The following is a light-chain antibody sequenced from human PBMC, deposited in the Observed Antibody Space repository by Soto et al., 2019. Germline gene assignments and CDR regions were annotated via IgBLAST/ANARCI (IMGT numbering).Light chain of an antibody. CDR2: DVS. Sequence: QSVLTQPASVSGSPGQSITISCTRTSSDVGGYNYVSWYQQHPGKAPKLMIYDVSYRPSGVSNRFSGSKSGNTASLTISGLQAEDEADYYCTSYTSSSTLEVFGGGTKVTVL. J-gene: IGLJ2*01. V-gene: IGLV2-14*01. CDR1: SSDVGGYNY. CDR3: TSYTSSSTLEV.